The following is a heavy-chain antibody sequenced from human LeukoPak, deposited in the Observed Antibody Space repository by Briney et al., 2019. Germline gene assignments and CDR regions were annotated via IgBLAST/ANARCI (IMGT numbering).Heavy chain of an antibody. D-gene: IGHD4-17*01. CDR3: AKLPTVTTSMDY. V-gene: IGHV3-23*01. Sequence: GGSLRLSCAASGFTFSSYAMSWVRQAPGKGLEWASAIGGSDGSTYYADSVKGRFTISRDNSKNTLYLQMNSLRAEDTAVYYCAKLPTVTTSMDYWGQGTLVTVSS. CDR1: GFTFSSYA. CDR2: IGGSDGST. J-gene: IGHJ4*02.